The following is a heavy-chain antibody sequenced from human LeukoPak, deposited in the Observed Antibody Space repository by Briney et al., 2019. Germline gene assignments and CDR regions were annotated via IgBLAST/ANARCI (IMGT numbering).Heavy chain of an antibody. V-gene: IGHV4-34*01. D-gene: IGHD5-12*01. CDR3: ARGGNSGYTS. Sequence: SETLSLTCAVYGGSFSGYYWSWVRQPPGKGLELSGEINHSGSTNYNPSLKSRVTISVDTSKNQFSLKLSSVTAADTAVYYCARGGNSGYTSWGQGTLVTVSS. CDR1: GGSFSGYY. J-gene: IGHJ5*02. CDR2: INHSGST.